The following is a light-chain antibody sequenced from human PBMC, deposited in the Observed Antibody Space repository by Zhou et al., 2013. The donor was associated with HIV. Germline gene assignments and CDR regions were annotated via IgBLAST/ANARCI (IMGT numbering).Light chain of an antibody. CDR1: QSVSSY. V-gene: IGKV3-11*01. J-gene: IGKJ2*01. CDR2: DAS. CDR3: HHCTNWPPGP. Sequence: EIVLTQSPATLSLSPGERATLSCRASQSVSSYLAWYQQKPGQAPRLLIYDASNRATGIPARFSGSGSGTDFSLTISSLEPEDFAVYYCHHCTNWPPGPFGQGTRLEIK.